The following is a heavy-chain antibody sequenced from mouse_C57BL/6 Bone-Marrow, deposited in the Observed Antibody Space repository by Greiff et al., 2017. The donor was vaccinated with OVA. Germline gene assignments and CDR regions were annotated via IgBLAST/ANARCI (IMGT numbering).Heavy chain of an antibody. J-gene: IGHJ1*03. Sequence: EVKLQESGPGLVKPSQSLSLTCSVTGYSITSGYYWNWIRQFPGNKLEWMGYISYDGSNNYNPSLKNRISITRDTSKNQFFLKLNSVTTEDTATYYCANYRWYWYFDVWGTGTTVTVSS. CDR2: ISYDGSN. V-gene: IGHV3-6*01. CDR3: ANYRWYWYFDV. CDR1: GYSITSGYY. D-gene: IGHD1-1*01.